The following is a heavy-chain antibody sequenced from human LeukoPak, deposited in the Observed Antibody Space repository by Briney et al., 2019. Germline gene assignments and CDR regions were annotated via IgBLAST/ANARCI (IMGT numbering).Heavy chain of an antibody. CDR1: GGSFSGYY. J-gene: IGHJ3*02. CDR2: INHSGSS. D-gene: IGHD3-22*01. CDR3: ARRNYDSSGHYSDAFDI. V-gene: IGHV4-34*01. Sequence: SETLSLTCAVYGGSFSGYYWSWIRQPPGKGLEYIGEINHSGSSNYNPSLKSRVTISVDTSKNQFSLKLSSVTAADTAVYYCARRNYDSSGHYSDAFDIWGQGTMVTVSS.